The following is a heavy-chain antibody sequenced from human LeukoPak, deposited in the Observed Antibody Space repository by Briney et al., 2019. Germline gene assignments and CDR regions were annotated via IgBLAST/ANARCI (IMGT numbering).Heavy chain of an antibody. J-gene: IGHJ3*02. CDR3: ARQGGGWSRDGAFDI. V-gene: IGHV4-39*01. Sequence: SETLSLTCTVSGGSISSSSYYRGWIRQPPGKGLEWIGSIYYSGSTYYNPSLKSRVTISVDTSKNQFSLKLSSVTAADTAVYYCARQGGGWSRDGAFDIWGQGTMVTVSS. CDR1: GGSISSSSYY. D-gene: IGHD6-19*01. CDR2: IYYSGST.